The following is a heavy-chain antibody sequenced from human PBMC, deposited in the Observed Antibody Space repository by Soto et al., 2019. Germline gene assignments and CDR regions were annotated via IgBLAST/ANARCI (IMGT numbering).Heavy chain of an antibody. J-gene: IGHJ4*02. V-gene: IGHV1-18*01. CDR2: ISAYNGNT. CDR3: AREWDDSSGYYYFDY. Sequence: QVQLVQSGAEVKKPGASVKVSCKASGYTFTSYGISWVRQAPGQGLEWMGWISAYNGNTNYAQKLQGRVTMTTDTSTSTGYMELRSLRSDDTSVYYCAREWDDSSGYYYFDYWGQGTLVTVSS. D-gene: IGHD3-22*01. CDR1: GYTFTSYG.